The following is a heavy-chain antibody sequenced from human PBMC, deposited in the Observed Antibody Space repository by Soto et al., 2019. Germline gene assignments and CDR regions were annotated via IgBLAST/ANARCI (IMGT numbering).Heavy chain of an antibody. D-gene: IGHD4-17*01. V-gene: IGHV3-23*01. CDR3: ARDPHSAVTTGGWFES. CDR1: GFSFNSYA. Sequence: EVQLLESGGGLIQPGGSLRLSCAASGFSFNSYAMSWVRQAPGTGLMWVSTISGTGGTSFYADSVKGRFTISRDNSKNMVYLQMDSLRVDDTALYYCARDPHSAVTTGGWFESWGQGTLVTVSS. CDR2: ISGTGGTS. J-gene: IGHJ5*01.